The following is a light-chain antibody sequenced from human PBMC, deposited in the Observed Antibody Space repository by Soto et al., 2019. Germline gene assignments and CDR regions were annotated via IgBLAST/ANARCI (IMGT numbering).Light chain of an antibody. CDR3: SSYTSSSTVV. Sequence: QSAVTQPASVSGSPGQSITISCTGTSSDVGGYNYVSWYQQHPGKAPKLMIYEVSNRPSGVSNRFSGSKSGNTASLTISGLQAEDEADYYCSSYTSSSTVVFGGGTKVTVL. CDR1: SSDVGGYNY. V-gene: IGLV2-14*01. J-gene: IGLJ2*01. CDR2: EVS.